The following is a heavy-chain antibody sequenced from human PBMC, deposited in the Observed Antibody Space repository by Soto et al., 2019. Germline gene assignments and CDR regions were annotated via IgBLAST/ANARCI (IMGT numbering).Heavy chain of an antibody. D-gene: IGHD2-2*01. CDR1: GGTFSSYA. Sequence: SVKVSCKASGGTFSSYAISWVRQAPGQGLEWMGGIIPIFGTANYAQKFQGRVTITADESTSTAYMELSSLRSEDTAVYYCARDFRYCISTSCPIYYYYGMDVWGQGTTVTVS. CDR3: ARDFRYCISTSCPIYYYYGMDV. J-gene: IGHJ6*02. V-gene: IGHV1-69*13. CDR2: IIPIFGTA.